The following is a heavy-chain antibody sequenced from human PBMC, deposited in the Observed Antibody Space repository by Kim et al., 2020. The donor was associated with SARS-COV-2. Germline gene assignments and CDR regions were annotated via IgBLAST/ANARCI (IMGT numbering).Heavy chain of an antibody. J-gene: IGHJ3*02. CDR1: GFTFSSYG. CDR3: ARGGWLLLVDAFDI. CDR2: IWYDGSNK. D-gene: IGHD3-22*01. V-gene: IGHV3-33*01. Sequence: GGSLRLSCAASGFTFSSYGMHWVRQAPGKGLEWVAVIWYDGSNKYYADSVKGRFTISRDNSKNTLYLQMNSLRAEDTAVYYCARGGWLLLVDAFDIWGQGTMVTVSS.